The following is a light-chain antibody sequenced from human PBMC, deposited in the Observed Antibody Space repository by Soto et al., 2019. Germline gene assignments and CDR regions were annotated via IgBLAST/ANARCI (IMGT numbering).Light chain of an antibody. J-gene: IGKJ5*01. V-gene: IGKV3-11*01. Sequence: EIVLTQSPATLSLSPGERATLSCRVSQSVSSYLAWYQQKPGQAPRLLIYDASNRATGIPARFSGSGSGTDFTLTISRLETEDFAMYYCQQYGYSPITFGQGTRLKIK. CDR1: QSVSSY. CDR2: DAS. CDR3: QQYGYSPIT.